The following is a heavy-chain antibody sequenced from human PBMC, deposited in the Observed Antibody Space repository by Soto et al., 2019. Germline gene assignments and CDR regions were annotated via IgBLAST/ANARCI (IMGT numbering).Heavy chain of an antibody. CDR3: TRDRYYYGSGPTYYYYYGMDV. Sequence: EVQLVESGGGLVQPGRSLKLSCTASGFTFGDYAMSWVRQAPGKGLEWVGFIRSKAYGGTTEYAASVKGRFTISRDDSKSIAYLQMNSLKTEDTAVYYCTRDRYYYGSGPTYYYYYGMDVWGQGTTVTVSS. CDR1: GFTFGDYA. J-gene: IGHJ6*02. V-gene: IGHV3-49*04. CDR2: IRSKAYGGTT. D-gene: IGHD3-10*01.